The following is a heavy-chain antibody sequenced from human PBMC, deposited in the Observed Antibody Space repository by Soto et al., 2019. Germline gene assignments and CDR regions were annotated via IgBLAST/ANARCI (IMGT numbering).Heavy chain of an antibody. D-gene: IGHD3-22*01. CDR2: INTSGGST. V-gene: IGHV1-46*01. J-gene: IGHJ1*01. CDR3: ARDPYYYDSSGYYPALVYFQH. CDR1: GYTFTSYY. Sequence: GASVKVSCKASGYTFTSYYMHWVRQAPGQGLEWMGIINTSGGSTSYAQKYQGRVTMTRDTSTSTVYMELRSLRSDDTALYYCARDPYYYDSSGYYPALVYFQHWGQGTLVTVS.